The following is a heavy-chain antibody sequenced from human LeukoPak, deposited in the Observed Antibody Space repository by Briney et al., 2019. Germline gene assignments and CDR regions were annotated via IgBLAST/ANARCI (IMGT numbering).Heavy chain of an antibody. Sequence: GGSLRLSCAASEFTFVNYAMSWVRQAPGKGLEWVSAVVGNGGTTFYADSVKGRFTISRDNSKNTVYLQINSLRGEDTAVYYCAKARLSTGWAYNDYWGQGTLVTVSS. CDR1: EFTFVNYA. CDR3: AKARLSTGWAYNDY. V-gene: IGHV3-23*01. J-gene: IGHJ4*02. D-gene: IGHD6-19*01. CDR2: VVGNGGTT.